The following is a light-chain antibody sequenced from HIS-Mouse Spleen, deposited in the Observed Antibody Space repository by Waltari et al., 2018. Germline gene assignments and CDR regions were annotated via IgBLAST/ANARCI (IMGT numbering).Light chain of an antibody. V-gene: IGKV1-27*01. CDR1: QGISNY. CDR3: QKYKSAPLIT. J-gene: IGKJ5*01. Sequence: DIQMTQSPSSLSASVGARVTITCRARQGISNYLAWYQQKPGKVPKLLIYAASTLQSGVPSRFSGSGSGTDFTLTISSLQPEDVATYYCQKYKSAPLITFGQGTRLEIK. CDR2: AAS.